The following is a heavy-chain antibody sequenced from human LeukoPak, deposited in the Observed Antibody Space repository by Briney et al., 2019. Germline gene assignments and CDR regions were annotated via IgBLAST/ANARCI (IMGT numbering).Heavy chain of an antibody. J-gene: IGHJ5*02. CDR3: ARVVRGVVTSNWFDP. CDR1: GDSLNTYY. D-gene: IGHD2-21*02. CDR2: VASSGTS. V-gene: IGHV4-59*01. Sequence: SETLSLTCTVSGDSLNTYYWTWIRQTQGKELEWIGFVASSGTSNYNPSLKSRVSISIDTSKNQFSLALTSVTPADTAVYYCARVVRGVVTSNWFDPWGQGTLVSVSS.